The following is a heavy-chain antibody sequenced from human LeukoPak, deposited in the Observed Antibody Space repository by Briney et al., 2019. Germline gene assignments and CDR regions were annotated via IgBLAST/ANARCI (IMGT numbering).Heavy chain of an antibody. D-gene: IGHD2-15*01. V-gene: IGHV1-69*04. CDR1: GGTFSSYA. Sequence: ASVKVSCKASGGTFSSYAISWVRQAPGQGLEWMGRIIPILDIANYAQKFQGRVTITADKSTSTAYMELSSLRSEDTAVYYCARDLDCSGGSCFNYYYYYGMDVWGQGTTVTVSS. J-gene: IGHJ6*02. CDR3: ARDLDCSGGSCFNYYYYYGMDV. CDR2: IIPILDIA.